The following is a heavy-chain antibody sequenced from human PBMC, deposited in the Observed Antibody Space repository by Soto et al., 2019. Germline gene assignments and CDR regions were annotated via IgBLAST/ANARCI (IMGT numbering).Heavy chain of an antibody. V-gene: IGHV4-30-2*01. CDR3: AGMPYTSGLRFDP. D-gene: IGHD6-19*01. J-gene: IGHJ5*02. CDR2: IYQSGVT. Sequence: SETLSLTCNISGDSYSISTFSWSWIRQPPGKALQWIGFIYQSGVTSYNPSLASRVSISLDRSNNQCSLKLKSVTAADTAVYFCAGMPYTSGLRFDPWGPGTLVTVSS. CDR1: GDSYSISTFS.